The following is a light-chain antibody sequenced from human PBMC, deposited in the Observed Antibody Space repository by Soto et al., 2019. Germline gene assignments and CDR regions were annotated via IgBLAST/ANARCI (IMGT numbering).Light chain of an antibody. J-gene: IGKJ1*01. Sequence: DIQLTQSPSTLSASVGDRVTITCRASQSISSWLAWYQQKPGKDPKFLIYKTSNLESGVPSRFSVSGSETEFTLNISSLQPDDCATYYCQYYNNYCWTFGQGTKVEIK. CDR3: QYYNNYCWT. CDR1: QSISSW. V-gene: IGKV1-5*03. CDR2: KTS.